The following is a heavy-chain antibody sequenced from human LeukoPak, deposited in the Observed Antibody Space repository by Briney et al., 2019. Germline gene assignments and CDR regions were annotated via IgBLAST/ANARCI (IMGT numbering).Heavy chain of an antibody. CDR2: IIPIFGTA. D-gene: IGHD2-2*02. J-gene: IGHJ6*04. V-gene: IGHV1-69*13. CDR1: GYTFTSYG. CDR3: AGLSPDIVVVPAAIPYYYYGMDV. Sequence: SVKVSCKASGYTFTSYGISWVRQAPGQGLEWMGGIIPIFGTANYAQKFQGRVTITADESTSTAYMELSSLRSEDTAVYYCAGLSPDIVVVPAAIPYYYYGMDVWGKGTTVTVSS.